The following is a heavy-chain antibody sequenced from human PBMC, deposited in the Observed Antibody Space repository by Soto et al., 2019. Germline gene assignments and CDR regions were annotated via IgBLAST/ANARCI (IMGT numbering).Heavy chain of an antibody. V-gene: IGHV3-21*01. CDR2: ISSSSSYI. J-gene: IGHJ4*02. Sequence: PGGSLRLSCAASGFTFSSYSMNWVRQAPGKGLEWVSSISSSSSYIYYADSVKGRFTISRDNSKNTLYLQMNSLRAEDTAVYYCAKDREGIAVAGTLDYWGQGTLVTVSS. CDR1: GFTFSSYS. D-gene: IGHD6-19*01. CDR3: AKDREGIAVAGTLDY.